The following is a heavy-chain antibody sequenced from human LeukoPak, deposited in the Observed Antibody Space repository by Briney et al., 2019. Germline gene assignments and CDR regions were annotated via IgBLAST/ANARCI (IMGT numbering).Heavy chain of an antibody. Sequence: GGSLRLSCAASGFSFNNYAMVWVRQAPGKGLEWVSVIYSGGSTYYADSVKGRFTISRDNSKNTLYLQMNSLRAEDTAVYYCASQFSSGWDTGIDYWGQGTLVTVSS. V-gene: IGHV3-53*01. J-gene: IGHJ4*02. CDR3: ASQFSSGWDTGIDY. CDR2: IYSGGST. CDR1: GFSFNNYA. D-gene: IGHD6-19*01.